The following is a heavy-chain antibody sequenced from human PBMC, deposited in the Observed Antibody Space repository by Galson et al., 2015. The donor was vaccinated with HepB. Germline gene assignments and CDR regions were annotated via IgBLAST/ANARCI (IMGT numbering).Heavy chain of an antibody. D-gene: IGHD6-19*01. CDR2: ISGSGGST. CDR3: AKVFPEKTDGWYRQALYYFDS. J-gene: IGHJ4*02. V-gene: IGHV3-23*01. CDR1: GFTFNNYV. Sequence: SLRLSCAASGFTFNNYVMNWVRQSPGKGLEWVSSISGSGGSTYSADSMKGRFFISRDNSQNTLFLQMNSLRADDTAIYFCAKVFPEKTDGWYRQALYYFDSWGQGTRVTVSS.